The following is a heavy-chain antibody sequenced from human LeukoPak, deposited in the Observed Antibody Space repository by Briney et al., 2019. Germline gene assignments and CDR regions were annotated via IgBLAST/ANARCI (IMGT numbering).Heavy chain of an antibody. CDR1: GFTFSDYY. Sequence: GGSLRLSCAASGFTFSDYYMSWIRQAPGKGLEWVLYISSSGGNIYYADSVKGRFTISRDNAKNSLSLEMNSLRVEDTGVYYCARGTTGTTVAYGYSLDSWGQGTLVTVSS. D-gene: IGHD1-7*01. CDR3: ARGTTGTTVAYGYSLDS. CDR2: ISSSGGNI. J-gene: IGHJ4*02. V-gene: IGHV3-11*01.